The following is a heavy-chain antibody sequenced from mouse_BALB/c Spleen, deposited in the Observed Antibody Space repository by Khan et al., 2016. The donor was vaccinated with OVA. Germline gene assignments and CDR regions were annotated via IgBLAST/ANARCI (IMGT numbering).Heavy chain of an antibody. CDR3: TRAYYRYDGYYAMDD. CDR1: WFSLSRYN. CDR2: IWGGGGT. D-gene: IGHD2-14*01. V-gene: IGHV2-6-4*01. J-gene: IGHJ4*01. Sequence: QLEESGPGLVEPSQILYIPFTVSWFSLSRYNVHWVRQTPGKGLEWLGMIWGGGGTDYTSALKSRLSLSKDDSKRQVFLKMNSLQTDDTAMYYCTRAYYRYDGYYAMDDWGEGTSVTVSS.